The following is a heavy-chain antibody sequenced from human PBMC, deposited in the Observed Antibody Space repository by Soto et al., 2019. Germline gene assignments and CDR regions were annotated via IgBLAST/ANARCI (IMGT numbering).Heavy chain of an antibody. CDR2: IIPILGIA. CDR1: GGTFSSYT. J-gene: IGHJ4*02. CDR3: ARDLAAAAPDY. Sequence: QVQLVQSGAEVKKPGSSVKVSCKASGGTFSSYTISWVRQAPGQGLEWMGRIIPILGIANYAQKFQGRVTITADKSTSTGYMELSSMRSEDTAVYYCARDLAAAAPDYWGQGTLVTVSS. D-gene: IGHD6-13*01. V-gene: IGHV1-69*08.